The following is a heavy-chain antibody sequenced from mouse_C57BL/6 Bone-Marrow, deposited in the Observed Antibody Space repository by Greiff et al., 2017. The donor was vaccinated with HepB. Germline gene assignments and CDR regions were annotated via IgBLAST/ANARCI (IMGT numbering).Heavy chain of an antibody. CDR3: ARGGYGSSYWYFDV. J-gene: IGHJ1*03. CDR2: ISYDGSN. V-gene: IGHV3-6*01. D-gene: IGHD1-1*01. CDR1: GYSITSGYY. Sequence: EVQLVESGPGLVKPPQSLSLTCSVTGYSITSGYYWNWIRQFPGNKLEWMGYISYDGSNNYNPSLKNRISITRDTSKNQFFLKLNSVTTEDTATYYCARGGYGSSYWYFDVWGTGTTVTVSS.